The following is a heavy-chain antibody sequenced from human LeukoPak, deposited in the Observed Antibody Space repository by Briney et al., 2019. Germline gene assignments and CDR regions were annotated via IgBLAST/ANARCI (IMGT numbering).Heavy chain of an antibody. CDR3: ARQSSTAYYDSSGFDAFDI. CDR2: IYPSDSDT. CDR1: GYKLTNNW. D-gene: IGHD3-22*01. V-gene: IGHV5-51*01. Sequence: GESLKISCKISGYKLTNNWIGWVRQMPGKGLEWMGIIYPSDSDTRYSPSFQGQVSISADKSISSAYLQWSSLKASDTAMYYCARQSSTAYYDSSGFDAFDIWGQGTMVTVSS. J-gene: IGHJ3*02.